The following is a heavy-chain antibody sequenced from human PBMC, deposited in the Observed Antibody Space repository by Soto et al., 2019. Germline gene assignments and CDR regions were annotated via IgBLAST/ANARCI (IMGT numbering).Heavy chain of an antibody. CDR2: ISNSGDII. CDR3: ARRSVDTAMSFDY. J-gene: IGHJ4*02. V-gene: IGHV3-11*01. Sequence: GGSLRLSCAAPGFTLSDYYMAWIRQAPGKGLEWVSYISNSGDIIYYADSVKGRFTISRDNAKKSLFLQMSSLRAEDTAVYYCARRSVDTAMSFDYWGQGTLVTVSS. CDR1: GFTLSDYY. D-gene: IGHD5-18*01.